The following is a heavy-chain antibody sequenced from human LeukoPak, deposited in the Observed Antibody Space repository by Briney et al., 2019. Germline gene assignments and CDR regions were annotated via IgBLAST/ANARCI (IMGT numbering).Heavy chain of an antibody. D-gene: IGHD3-22*01. CDR3: ANGYNAALYYDSSDNDAFDI. CDR2: IWYDGSNK. Sequence: GGSLRLSCAASGFTFSSYGMHRVRQAPGKGLEWVAVIWYDGSNKYYADSVKGRFTISRDNSKNTLYLQMNSLRAEDTAVYYCANGYNAALYYDSSDNDAFDIWGQGTMVTVSS. V-gene: IGHV3-33*06. J-gene: IGHJ3*02. CDR1: GFTFSSYG.